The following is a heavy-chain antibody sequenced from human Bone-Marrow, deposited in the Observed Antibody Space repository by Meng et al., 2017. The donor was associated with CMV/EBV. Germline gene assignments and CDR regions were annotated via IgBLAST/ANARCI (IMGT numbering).Heavy chain of an antibody. CDR3: ARVGGYSGSYYVTNWYFDL. V-gene: IGHV1-46*01. CDR1: FTSYY. D-gene: IGHD1-26*01. J-gene: IGHJ2*01. Sequence: FTSYYMHWVRQDPGQGLEWMGIINPSGGSTSYAQKFQGRVTMTRDTSTSTVYMELSSLRSEDTAVYYCARVGGYSGSYYVTNWYFDLWGRGTLVTVSS. CDR2: INPSGGST.